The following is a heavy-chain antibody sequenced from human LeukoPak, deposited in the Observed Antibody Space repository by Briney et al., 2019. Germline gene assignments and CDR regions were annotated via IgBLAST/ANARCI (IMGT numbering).Heavy chain of an antibody. D-gene: IGHD3-10*01. CDR1: GGSISSYY. J-gene: IGHJ3*02. V-gene: IGHV4-59*01. CDR2: IYYSGST. Sequence: SETPSLTCTVSGGSISSYYWSWIRQPPGKGLEWIGYIYYSGSTNYNPSLKSRVTISVDTSKNQFSLKLSSVTAADTAVYYCARVEPYYYGSGSYFNAFDIWGQGTMVTVSS. CDR3: ARVEPYYYGSGSYFNAFDI.